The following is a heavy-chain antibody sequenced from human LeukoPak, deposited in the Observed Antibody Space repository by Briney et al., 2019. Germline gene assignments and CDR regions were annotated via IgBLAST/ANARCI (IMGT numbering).Heavy chain of an antibody. J-gene: IGHJ3*02. CDR3: ARGYCSRTNCYAAAVDI. Sequence: PGGSLRLSCEASGFTFSRHLMSWVRQAPGKGLEWVANIRQDGSEKYYVDSVKGRFTISRDNAKRSLDLQMNSLRAEDTAVYYCARGYCSRTNCYAAAVDIWGQGTMVTVSS. D-gene: IGHD2-2*01. CDR1: GFTFSRHL. CDR2: IRQDGSEK. V-gene: IGHV3-7*01.